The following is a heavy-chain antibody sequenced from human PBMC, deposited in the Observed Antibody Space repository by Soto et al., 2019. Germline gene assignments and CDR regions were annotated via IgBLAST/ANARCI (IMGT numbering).Heavy chain of an antibody. J-gene: IGHJ5*02. CDR1: GYPFIKYG. V-gene: IGHV1-18*04. D-gene: IGHD3-9*01. CDR2: IKVDSGYT. CDR3: ATSYDTGFAH. Sequence: QLQLVQSAAEVKKPGASVRVSCKAYGYPFIKYGISWIRQAPEQGLEWMGWIKVDSGYTNYAQKFQGRVTMTADTSSDTAFMELRSLRLDDTAVYFCATSYDTGFAHWGQGTLVSVSS.